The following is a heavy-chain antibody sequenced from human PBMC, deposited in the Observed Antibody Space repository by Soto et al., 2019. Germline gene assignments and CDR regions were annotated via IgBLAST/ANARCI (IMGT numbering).Heavy chain of an antibody. D-gene: IGHD3-3*01. CDR3: ANFYSAFWSGPVHDAFDI. V-gene: IGHV3-23*01. CDR1: GLTFRTYA. CDR2: ISGNGYKT. J-gene: IGHJ3*02. Sequence: EVQLLESGGGLVQPGGSLRVSCAASGLTFRTYAMSWVRQAPGRGLEWVAGISGNGYKTYYADSVKGRFTISRDNSKSTLYLQMNGLRAEDTAVYYCANFYSAFWSGPVHDAFDIWGQGTMVTVSS.